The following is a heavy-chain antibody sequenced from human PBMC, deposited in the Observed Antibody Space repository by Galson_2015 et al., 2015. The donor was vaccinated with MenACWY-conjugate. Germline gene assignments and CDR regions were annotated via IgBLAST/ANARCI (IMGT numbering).Heavy chain of an antibody. Sequence: SLRLSCAASGFTFSSYPMSWVRQAPGKGPEWVSAISGNTYSTYYADSVKGRFTISRDNSKNTLYLQMNSLRAEDTAVYYCAKPRGAGYYYGMDVWGQGTTVTVSS. V-gene: IGHV3-23*01. D-gene: IGHD4/OR15-4a*01. J-gene: IGHJ6*02. CDR3: AKPRGAGYYYGMDV. CDR2: ISGNTYST. CDR1: GFTFSSYP.